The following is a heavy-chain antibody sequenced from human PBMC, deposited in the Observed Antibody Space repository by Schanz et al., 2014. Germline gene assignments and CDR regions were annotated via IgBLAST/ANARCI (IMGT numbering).Heavy chain of an antibody. D-gene: IGHD3-10*01. V-gene: IGHV3-23*04. Sequence: EVQLVESGGDLVQPGGSLRLSCSASGFTFSSYAMGWVRQARGKGLEWVSAMNESHSTIYYADSVRGRFTISRDSAKNSLYLQMNSLRPEDTALYYCAKGSRSGSKVMDVWGKGTTVTVSS. CDR2: MNESHSTI. J-gene: IGHJ6*03. CDR1: GFTFSSYA. CDR3: AKGSRSGSKVMDV.